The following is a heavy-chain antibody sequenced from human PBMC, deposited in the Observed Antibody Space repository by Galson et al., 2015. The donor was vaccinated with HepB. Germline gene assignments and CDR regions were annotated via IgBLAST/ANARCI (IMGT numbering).Heavy chain of an antibody. Sequence: SLRLSCAASGFTVSSNYMSWVRQAPGKGLEWVSVIYSGGSTYYADSVKGRFTISRDNSKNTLCLQMNSLRAEDTAVYYCARAILSLRIAAAGPVYGMDVWGQGTTVTVSS. CDR2: IYSGGST. D-gene: IGHD6-25*01. V-gene: IGHV3-66*01. CDR3: ARAILSLRIAAAGPVYGMDV. CDR1: GFTVSSNY. J-gene: IGHJ6*02.